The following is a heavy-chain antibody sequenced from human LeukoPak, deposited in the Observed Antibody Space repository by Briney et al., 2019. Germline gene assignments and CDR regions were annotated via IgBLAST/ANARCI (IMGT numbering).Heavy chain of an antibody. V-gene: IGHV1-69*05. CDR1: GGTFSSYA. CDR3: ARGLFGRDGYNDAFDI. J-gene: IGHJ3*02. D-gene: IGHD5-24*01. Sequence: SVKVSCKASGGTFSSYAISWVRQAPGRGLEWMGGIIPIFGTANYAQKFQGRVTITTDESTSTAYMELRSLRSEDTAVYYCARGLFGRDGYNDAFDIWGQGTMVTVSS. CDR2: IIPIFGTA.